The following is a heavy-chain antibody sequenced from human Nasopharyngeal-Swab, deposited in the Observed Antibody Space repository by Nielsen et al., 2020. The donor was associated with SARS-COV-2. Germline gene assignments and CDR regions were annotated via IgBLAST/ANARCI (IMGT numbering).Heavy chain of an antibody. D-gene: IGHD6-13*01. Sequence: SETLSFTCTVSGDSISSSNFYYGWIRQPPGKGLEWIGSLLDSGSTPSNPSLKSRVILSVDTSKNQFSLKLSSVTAADTAVYYCARSAYSSSWYGERDWFDPWGQGTLVTVSS. CDR1: GDSISSSNFY. V-gene: IGHV4-39*01. J-gene: IGHJ5*02. CDR3: ARSAYSSSWYGERDWFDP. CDR2: LLDSGST.